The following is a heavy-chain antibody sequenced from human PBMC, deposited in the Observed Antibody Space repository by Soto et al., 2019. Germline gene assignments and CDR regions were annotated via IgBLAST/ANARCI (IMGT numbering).Heavy chain of an antibody. D-gene: IGHD2-2*01. J-gene: IGHJ6*03. Sequence: GGSLRLSCAASGFTFSSYSMNWVRQAPGKGLEWVSSISSSSSYIYYADSVKGRFTISRDNAKNSLYLQMNSLRAEDTAVYYCAREGFEYQLPENYYYYYYMDVWGKGTTVTVSS. CDR3: AREGFEYQLPENYYYYYYMDV. CDR2: ISSSSSYI. CDR1: GFTFSSYS. V-gene: IGHV3-21*01.